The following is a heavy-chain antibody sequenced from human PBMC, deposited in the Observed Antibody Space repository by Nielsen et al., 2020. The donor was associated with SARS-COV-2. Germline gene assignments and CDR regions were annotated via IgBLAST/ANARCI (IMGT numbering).Heavy chain of an antibody. D-gene: IGHD7-27*01. Sequence: SETLSLTCTVSGGSVSSGSYYWSWIRQPPGKGLEWIGYIYNSGSTNYNPSLRSRVTISVDTSKNQFSLKLRSVTAADTAVYYCARGLGYFDYWGQGTLVTVSS. CDR1: GGSVSSGSYY. CDR3: ARGLGYFDY. J-gene: IGHJ4*02. V-gene: IGHV4-61*01. CDR2: IYNSGST.